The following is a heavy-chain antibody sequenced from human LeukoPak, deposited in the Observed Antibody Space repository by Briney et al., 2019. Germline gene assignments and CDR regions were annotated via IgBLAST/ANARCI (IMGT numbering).Heavy chain of an antibody. D-gene: IGHD3-3*01. CDR2: IKPDGSEK. Sequence: PGGSLRLSCTGSGFTFSKYGIHWVRQAPGKGLEWVANIKPDGSEKYYVDSVKGRFTISRDNAKNSLYLQMNNLRAEDTAVYYCARRGGWGQGTLVTVSS. V-gene: IGHV3-7*01. J-gene: IGHJ4*02. CDR3: ARRGG. CDR1: GFTFSKYG.